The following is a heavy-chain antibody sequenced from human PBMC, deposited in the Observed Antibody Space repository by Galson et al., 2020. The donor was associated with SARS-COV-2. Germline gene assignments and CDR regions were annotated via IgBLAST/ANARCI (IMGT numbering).Heavy chain of an antibody. CDR2: IRGSGGST. V-gene: IGHV3-23*01. J-gene: IGHJ4*02. CDR1: GFTFSSYA. Sequence: GGSLRLSCAASGFTFSSYAMSWVRQAPGKGLEWVSAIRGSGGSTYYADSVKGRFTISRDNSKNTLYLQMNSRRAEDTAVYYCAKSKLYYDFWSGDYSPIDYWGQGTLVTVSS. D-gene: IGHD3-3*01. CDR3: AKSKLYYDFWSGDYSPIDY.